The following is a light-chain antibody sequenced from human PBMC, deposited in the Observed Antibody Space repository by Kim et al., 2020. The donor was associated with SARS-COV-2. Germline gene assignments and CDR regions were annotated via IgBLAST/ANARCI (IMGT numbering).Light chain of an antibody. Sequence: ASVGDRVTITCRASQSISSWLAWYQQKPGKAPKLLIYKASNLQSGVPSRFSGSGSGTEFTLTISSLQPDDFATYYCQQYVTYSKTFGQGTKVDIK. J-gene: IGKJ1*01. CDR2: KAS. V-gene: IGKV1-5*03. CDR1: QSISSW. CDR3: QQYVTYSKT.